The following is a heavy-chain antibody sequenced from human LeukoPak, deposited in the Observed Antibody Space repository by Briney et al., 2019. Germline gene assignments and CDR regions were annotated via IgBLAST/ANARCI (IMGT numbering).Heavy chain of an antibody. CDR1: GFTFSSNG. CDR3: AKGGRGTYCSSTSCYSALGFDY. CDR2: ISYDGSNK. Sequence: GGSLRLSCAASGFTFSSNGMHWVRQAPGKGLEWVAVISYDGSNKYYADSVGGRFTISRDNSKNTLYLQMNSLRAEDTAVHYCAKGGRGTYCSSTSCYSALGFDYWGQGTLVTVSS. J-gene: IGHJ4*02. D-gene: IGHD2-2*02. V-gene: IGHV3-30*18.